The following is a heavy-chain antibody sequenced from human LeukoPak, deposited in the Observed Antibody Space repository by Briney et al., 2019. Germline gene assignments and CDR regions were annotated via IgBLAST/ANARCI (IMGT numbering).Heavy chain of an antibody. CDR1: GYSISSGYY. Sequence: TSETLSLTCTVSGYSISSGYYWGWIRQPPGKGLEWIGSIYHSGSTYYNPSLKSRVTISVDTSKNQFSLKLSSVTAADTAVYYCARSGYYYYYMDVWGKGTTVTVSS. J-gene: IGHJ6*03. CDR3: ARSGYYYYYMDV. V-gene: IGHV4-38-2*02. CDR2: IYHSGST.